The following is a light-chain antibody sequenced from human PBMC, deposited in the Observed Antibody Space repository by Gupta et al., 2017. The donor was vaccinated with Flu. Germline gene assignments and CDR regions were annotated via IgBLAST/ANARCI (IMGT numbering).Light chain of an antibody. CDR3: NSQATYVAHEV. CDR2: VYN. Sequence: VPTVRITCQGDGLRGYFVSSYQQRTGQAPRLGFLVYNSRPSGIADRVSFSSSGSTASSTLTVAETEDEADDVCNSQATYVAHEVFGPGTKLTVL. CDR1: GLRGYF. J-gene: IGLJ2*01. V-gene: IGLV3-19*01.